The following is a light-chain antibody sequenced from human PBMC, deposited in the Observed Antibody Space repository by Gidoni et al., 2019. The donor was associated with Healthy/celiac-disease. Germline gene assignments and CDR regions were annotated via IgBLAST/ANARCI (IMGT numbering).Light chain of an antibody. CDR3: QQYGSSPSLT. J-gene: IGKJ4*01. Sequence: EIVLTQSPGTLSLSPGERATLSCRASQSVSSSYLAWYQRKPGQAPRLLIYGASSRATGIPDRFSGSGSGTDFTLTINRLEPEDFAVYYCQQYGSSPSLTFGGGTKVEIK. CDR2: GAS. V-gene: IGKV3-20*01. CDR1: QSVSSSY.